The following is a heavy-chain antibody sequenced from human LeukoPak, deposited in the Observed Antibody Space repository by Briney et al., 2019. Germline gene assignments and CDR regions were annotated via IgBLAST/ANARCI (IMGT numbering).Heavy chain of an antibody. V-gene: IGHV3-30*18. CDR2: ISYDGSNK. D-gene: IGHD2-21*01. CDR1: GFTFSSYG. CDR3: AKAPVTTCSGAYCYPFDY. Sequence: GGSLRLSCAASGFTFSSYGMHWVRQAPGKGLEWVAVISYDGSNKYYADSVKGRFTISRDSSKNTLYLQMNRLRAEDAAVYYCAKAPVTTCSGAYCYPFDYWGQGTLVTVSS. J-gene: IGHJ4*02.